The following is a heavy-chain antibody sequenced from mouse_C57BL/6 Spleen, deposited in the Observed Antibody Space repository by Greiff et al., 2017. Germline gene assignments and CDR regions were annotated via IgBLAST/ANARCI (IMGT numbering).Heavy chain of an antibody. V-gene: IGHV5-6*01. CDR1: GFTFSSYG. Sequence: EVQGVESGGDLVKPGGSLKLSCAASGFTFSSYGMSWVRQTPDKRLEWVATISSGGSYTYYPDSVKGRFTISRDNAKNTLYLQMSSLKSEDTAMYYCAREAAQAFAYWGQGTLVTVSA. D-gene: IGHD3-2*02. J-gene: IGHJ3*01. CDR3: AREAAQAFAY. CDR2: ISSGGSYT.